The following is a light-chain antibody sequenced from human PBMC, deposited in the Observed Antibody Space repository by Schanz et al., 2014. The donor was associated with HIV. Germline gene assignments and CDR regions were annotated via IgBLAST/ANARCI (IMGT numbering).Light chain of an antibody. CDR2: DDH. CDR3: ATWDATVDAVL. V-gene: IGLV1-51*01. CDR1: ALIIGHNS. Sequence: QSVLTQPPSVSAAPGQRVTISCSGSALIIGHNSVSWYQHFPGTAPKLLIYDDHVRPSEIPDRFSGSIFGQSATLAIIGLQAGDEAEYYCATWDATVDAVLFGGGTKVTVL. J-gene: IGLJ2*01.